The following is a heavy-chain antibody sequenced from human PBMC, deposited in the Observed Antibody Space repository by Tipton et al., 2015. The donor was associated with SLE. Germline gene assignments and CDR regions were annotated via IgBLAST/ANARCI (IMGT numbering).Heavy chain of an antibody. V-gene: IGHV4-38-2*02. CDR2: MHHNGST. Sequence: TLSLTCTVSLYSIGSGFYWDWVRQAPGKGLEWVATMHHNGSTYYNPSLRSRVTISVDKSKSQFSLKLSSVTAADTAVYYCAGGFYYGSGTFSDFEYWGQGTLATVSS. D-gene: IGHD3-10*01. J-gene: IGHJ4*02. CDR3: AGGFYYGSGTFSDFEY. CDR1: LYSIGSGFY.